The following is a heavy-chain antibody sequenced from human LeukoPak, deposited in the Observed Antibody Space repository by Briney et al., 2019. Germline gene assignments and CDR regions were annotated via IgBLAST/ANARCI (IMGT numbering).Heavy chain of an antibody. CDR2: IIPIFGTA. V-gene: IGHV1-69*06. J-gene: IGHJ3*02. CDR1: GYTFTGYY. Sequence: SVKVSCKASGYTFTGYYTHWVRQAPGQGLEWMGGIIPIFGTANYAQKFQGRVTITADKSTSTAYMDLSSLRSEDTAVYYCARDVRGAAQFSDAFHIWGQGTMVTVSS. D-gene: IGHD6-13*01. CDR3: ARDVRGAAQFSDAFHI.